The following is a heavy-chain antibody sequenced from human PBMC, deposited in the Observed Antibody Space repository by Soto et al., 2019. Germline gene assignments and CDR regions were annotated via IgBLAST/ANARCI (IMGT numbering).Heavy chain of an antibody. Sequence: EVQLVESGGGLVQPGGSLRLSCAASGFTFSNYAMHWVRQAPGKGLEYVSGITSDGGNTYYANSVEGRFTISRDNFMNTLYIQMGSLRAEDMAVYYCARGTGLYCGGDCYPLDYWGQGTLLTVSS. J-gene: IGHJ4*02. CDR1: GFTFSNYA. CDR3: ARGTGLYCGGDCYPLDY. CDR2: ITSDGGNT. D-gene: IGHD2-21*01. V-gene: IGHV3-64*01.